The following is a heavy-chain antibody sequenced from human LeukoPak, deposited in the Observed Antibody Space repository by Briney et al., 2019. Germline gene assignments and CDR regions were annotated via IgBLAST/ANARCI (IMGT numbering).Heavy chain of an antibody. J-gene: IGHJ4*02. CDR1: GFTFSSYW. Sequence: GGSLRLSCAASGFTFSSYWVSWVRQAPGKGLEWVANIKQDGSEKYYVDSVKGRFTISRDNAKNSLYLQMYSLRAEDTAVYYCARDGINGDLRFDYWGQGTLVTVSS. CDR3: ARDGINGDLRFDY. CDR2: IKQDGSEK. D-gene: IGHD4-17*01. V-gene: IGHV3-7*01.